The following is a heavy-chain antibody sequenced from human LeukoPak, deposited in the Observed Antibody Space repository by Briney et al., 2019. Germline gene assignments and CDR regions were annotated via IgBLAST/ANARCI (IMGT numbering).Heavy chain of an antibody. V-gene: IGHV4-34*01. CDR3: ARVEVVPAGWFDP. Sequence: PSETLSLTCAVYGGSFSGYYWSWIRQPPGKGLEWIGEINHSGSTNYNPSLKSRVTISVDTSKNRFSLKLSSVTAADTAVYYCARVEVVPAGWFDPWGQGTLVTVSS. CDR1: GGSFSGYY. J-gene: IGHJ5*02. D-gene: IGHD2-15*01. CDR2: INHSGST.